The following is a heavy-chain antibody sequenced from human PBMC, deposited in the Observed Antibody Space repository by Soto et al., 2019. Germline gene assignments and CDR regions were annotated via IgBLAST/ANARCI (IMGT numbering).Heavy chain of an antibody. Sequence: QVQLVQSGGEVKKPGASVKVSCKASGYTFTSYGISWVRQAPGQGLEWMGWISAYNGNTNYAQKLQGRVTMTTDTSTSTAYMELRSLRSDDTAVYYCARRYCSSTSCYVGSESYGMDVWGQGTTVTVSS. CDR1: GYTFTSYG. CDR2: ISAYNGNT. J-gene: IGHJ6*02. V-gene: IGHV1-18*04. CDR3: ARRYCSSTSCYVGSESYGMDV. D-gene: IGHD2-2*01.